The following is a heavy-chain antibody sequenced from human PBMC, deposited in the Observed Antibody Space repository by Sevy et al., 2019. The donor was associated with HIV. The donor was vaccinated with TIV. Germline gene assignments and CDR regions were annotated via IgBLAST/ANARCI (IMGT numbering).Heavy chain of an antibody. CDR3: AKDRSGLWSGYSRAMDV. CDR1: GFTFSTYA. CDR2: ISGSGDNT. V-gene: IGHV3-23*01. Sequence: GGSLRLSCAASGFTFSTYAMNWVRQAPGKGLEWVSVISGSGDNTYYADSVKGRFTISRDNSKNMLYVQMNSLRAEDTAIYYCAKDRSGLWSGYSRAMDVWGKGTTVTVSS. D-gene: IGHD3-3*01. J-gene: IGHJ6*04.